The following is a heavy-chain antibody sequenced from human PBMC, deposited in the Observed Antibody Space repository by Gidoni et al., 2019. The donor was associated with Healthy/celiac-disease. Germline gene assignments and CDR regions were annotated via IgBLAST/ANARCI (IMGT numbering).Heavy chain of an antibody. D-gene: IGHD2-2*01. CDR3: ARAQDCSSTSCYYYYGMDV. CDR2: ISSSSSYI. Sequence: EVQLVESWGGLVTPGGSLRLSCAATGFTCSSYNQNWVRQAPGKGLEWVSSISSSSSYIYYADSVKGRFTISRDNAKNSLYLQMNSLRAEDTAVYYCARAQDCSSTSCYYYYGMDVWGQGTTVTVSS. CDR1: GFTCSSYN. V-gene: IGHV3-21*01. J-gene: IGHJ6*02.